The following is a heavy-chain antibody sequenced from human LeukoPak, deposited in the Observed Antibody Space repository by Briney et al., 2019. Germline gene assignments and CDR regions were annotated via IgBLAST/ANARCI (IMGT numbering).Heavy chain of an antibody. V-gene: IGHV3-15*01. J-gene: IGHJ3*02. CDR1: GFTFSNAW. CDR3: TRGSYYVAFDI. D-gene: IGHD1-26*01. Sequence: GGSLRLSCAASGFTFSNAWMSWVRQAPGKGLEWVGRIKGKTDGGTTDYAAPVKGRFTISRDDSKNTLYLQMNSLKTEDTAVYYCTRGSYYVAFDIWGQGTMVTVSS. CDR2: IKGKTDGGTT.